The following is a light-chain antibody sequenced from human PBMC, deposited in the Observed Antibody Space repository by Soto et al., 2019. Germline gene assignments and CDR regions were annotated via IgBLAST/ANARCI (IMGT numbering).Light chain of an antibody. CDR1: SSNIGADFG. CDR2: VNT. CDR3: QSYDRSLSGWV. Sequence: QLVLTQPPSVSGAPGQTITISCTGRSSNIGADFGVHWYQQLPGAAPKLVIFVNTNRPSGVPDRFSGSKSGTSASLAITGLQAEDEADYYCQSYDRSLSGWVFGTGTKVTVL. V-gene: IGLV1-40*01. J-gene: IGLJ3*02.